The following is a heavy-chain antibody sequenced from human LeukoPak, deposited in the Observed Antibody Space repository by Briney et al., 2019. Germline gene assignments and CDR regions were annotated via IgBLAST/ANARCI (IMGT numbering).Heavy chain of an antibody. Sequence: PGESLKISCKGSGYSFSSYWISWVRQMPGKGLEWMGRIDPSDSYSNYSPSFQGQVIISADASISTAYLQWSSLQASDTAMYYCARQWSFDYWGQGSLVIVSS. CDR1: GYSFSSYW. CDR2: IDPSDSYS. CDR3: ARQWSFDY. D-gene: IGHD2-15*01. J-gene: IGHJ4*02. V-gene: IGHV5-10-1*04.